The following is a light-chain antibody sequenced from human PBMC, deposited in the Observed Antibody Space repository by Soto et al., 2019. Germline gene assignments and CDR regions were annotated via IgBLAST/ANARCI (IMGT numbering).Light chain of an antibody. J-gene: IGLJ1*01. V-gene: IGLV2-14*01. CDR3: SSYTSSSLWV. Sequence: QSVLTQPASVSGSPGQSIPISCTGTSSDIGGYNYVSWYQQHPGKAPKLMIYDVSNRPSGVSNRFSGSKSGNTASLTISGLQAEDEADYYCSSYTSSSLWVFGTGTKVTVL. CDR2: DVS. CDR1: SSDIGGYNY.